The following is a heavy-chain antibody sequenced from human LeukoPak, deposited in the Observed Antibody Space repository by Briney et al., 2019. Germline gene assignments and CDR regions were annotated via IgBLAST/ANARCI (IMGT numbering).Heavy chain of an antibody. V-gene: IGHV4-31*03. CDR1: GGSISSGGYY. D-gene: IGHD2-2*01. CDR2: IYYSGST. J-gene: IGHJ5*02. CDR3: ARLISFQYNWFDP. Sequence: PSQTLSLTCTVSGGSISSGGYYWSWIRQHPGKGLEWIGYIYYSGSTCYNPSLKSRVTISVDTPKNQFSLKLSSVTAADTAVYYCARLISFQYNWFDPWGQGTLVTVSS.